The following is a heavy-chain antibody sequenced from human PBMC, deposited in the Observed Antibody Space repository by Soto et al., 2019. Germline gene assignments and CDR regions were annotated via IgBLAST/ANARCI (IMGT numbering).Heavy chain of an antibody. CDR2: INPNSGGT. CDR1: GYTFTGYY. CDR3: AGVYSSGWHFDD. D-gene: IGHD6-19*01. Sequence: ASVKVSCKASGYTFTGYYMHWVRQAPGQGLEWMGWINPNSGGTNYAQKFQGRVTMTRDTSISTAYMELSRLRSDDTAVYYGAGVYSSGWHFDDWGQGTLATVSS. V-gene: IGHV1-2*02. J-gene: IGHJ4*02.